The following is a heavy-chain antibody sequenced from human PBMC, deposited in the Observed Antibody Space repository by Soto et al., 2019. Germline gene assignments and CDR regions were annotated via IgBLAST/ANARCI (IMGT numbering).Heavy chain of an antibody. V-gene: IGHV4-59*01. CDR2: IYYSGST. D-gene: IGHD6-13*01. J-gene: IGHJ4*02. CDR1: GGSISSYY. CDR3: ARDKHSSSWYYFDY. Sequence: SETLSLTCTVSGGSISSYYWSWIRQPPGKGLEWIGYIYYSGSTNYNPSLKSRVTLSVDTSKNQFSLKLSSVTAADTAVYYCARDKHSSSWYYFDYWGQGTLVTVSS.